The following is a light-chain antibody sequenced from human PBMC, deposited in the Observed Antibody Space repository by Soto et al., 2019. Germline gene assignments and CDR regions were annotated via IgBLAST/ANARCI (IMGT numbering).Light chain of an antibody. CDR1: SSDVGSYNL. Sequence: QSALTQPASVSGSPGQSITISCTGTSSDVGSYNLVSWYQQHAGKAPKLMIYEGNKQPSGVSNRFSGSKSGNTASLTISGLQAEDEADYYCCSYTNSRRVFGTGTKLTVL. CDR2: EGN. J-gene: IGLJ1*01. CDR3: CSYTNSRRV. V-gene: IGLV2-23*01.